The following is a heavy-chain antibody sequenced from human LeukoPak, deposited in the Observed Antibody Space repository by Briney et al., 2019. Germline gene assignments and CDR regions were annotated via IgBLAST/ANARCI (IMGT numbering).Heavy chain of an antibody. J-gene: IGHJ4*02. D-gene: IGHD3-10*01. CDR1: GFTFSSYW. CDR3: VRDSVRGVDY. Sequence: GGSLRLSCAASGFTFSSYWMHWVRQAPGKGPVWVSRINTDGSSTSYADSVKGRFTISRDNAKNTLYLQMNSLRAEDTAVYYCVRDSVRGVDYWGQGTLVTVSS. CDR2: INTDGSST. V-gene: IGHV3-74*01.